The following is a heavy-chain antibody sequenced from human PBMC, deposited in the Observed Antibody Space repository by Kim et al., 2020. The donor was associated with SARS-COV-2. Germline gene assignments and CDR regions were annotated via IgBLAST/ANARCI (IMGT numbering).Heavy chain of an antibody. CDR1: GGSISSYY. CDR2: IYYSGST. CDR3: AREVAVAGTIDY. V-gene: IGHV4-59*13. D-gene: IGHD6-19*01. J-gene: IGHJ4*02. Sequence: SETLSLTCTVSGGSISSYYWSWIRQPPGKGLEWIGYIYYSGSTNYNPSLKSRVTISVDTSKNQFSLKLSSVTAADTAVYYCAREVAVAGTIDYWGQGTLVTVSS.